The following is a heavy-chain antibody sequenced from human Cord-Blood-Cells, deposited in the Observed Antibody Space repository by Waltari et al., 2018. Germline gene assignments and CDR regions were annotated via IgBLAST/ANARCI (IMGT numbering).Heavy chain of an antibody. CDR3: ARGRIAAAGTSRDDYYYYYGMDV. J-gene: IGHJ6*02. Sequence: QVQLQESGPGLVKPSQTLSLTCTVSGGSISSGYPYWTWLRQPQGKVLEWVGYIYYSGSTYYNPSLKSRVTISVDTSKNQFSLKLSSVTAADTAVYYCARGRIAAAGTSRDDYYYYYGMDVWGQGTTVTVSS. V-gene: IGHV4-30-4*08. CDR2: IYYSGST. CDR1: GGSISSGYPY. D-gene: IGHD6-13*01.